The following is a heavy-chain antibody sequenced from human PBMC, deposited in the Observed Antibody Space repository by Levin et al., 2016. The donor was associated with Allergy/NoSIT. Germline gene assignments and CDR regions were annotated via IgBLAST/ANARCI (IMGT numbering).Heavy chain of an antibody. CDR3: ASCYYDSSGYHTSNYYGMDV. V-gene: IGHV1-8*01. J-gene: IGHJ6*02. D-gene: IGHD3-22*01. CDR1: GYTFTSYD. Sequence: ASVKVSCKASGYTFTSYDINWVRQATGQGLEWMGWMNPNSGNTGYAQKFQGRVTITADKSTSTAYMELSSLRSEDTAVYYCASCYYDSSGYHTSNYYGMDVWGQGTTVTVSS. CDR2: MNPNSGNT.